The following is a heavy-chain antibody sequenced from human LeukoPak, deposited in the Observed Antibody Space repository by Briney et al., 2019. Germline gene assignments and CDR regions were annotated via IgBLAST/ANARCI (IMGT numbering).Heavy chain of an antibody. CDR3: ARDQAERITMIVVSPDYGMDV. CDR2: ISGSGGST. Sequence: GGSLRLSCAASRFTFSSYAMSWVRQAPGKGLEWVSAISGSGGSTYYADSVKGRFTISRDNAKNSLYLQMNSLRAEDTAVYYCARDQAERITMIVVSPDYGMDVWGQGTTVTVSS. D-gene: IGHD3-22*01. V-gene: IGHV3-23*01. CDR1: RFTFSSYA. J-gene: IGHJ6*02.